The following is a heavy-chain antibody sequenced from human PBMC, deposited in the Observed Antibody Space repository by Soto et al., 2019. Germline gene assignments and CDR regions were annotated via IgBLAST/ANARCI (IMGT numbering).Heavy chain of an antibody. CDR3: ARRLGYCSSRTCSNWFDP. Sequence: SEILSLTCTVSGGSSRSSNYYWGRIRKPPGKGLEWIGNIYDSGSTCYNPSLKSRVSISVDTSKNQFSLKLSSMTAADTAVYYCARRLGYCSSRTCSNWFDPWGQGTLVTVSS. D-gene: IGHD2-2*01. CDR1: GGSSRSSNYY. J-gene: IGHJ5*02. V-gene: IGHV4-39*01. CDR2: IYDSGST.